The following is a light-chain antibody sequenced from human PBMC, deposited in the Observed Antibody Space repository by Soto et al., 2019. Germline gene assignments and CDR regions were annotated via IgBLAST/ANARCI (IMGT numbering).Light chain of an antibody. J-gene: IGLJ1*01. CDR2: EVT. V-gene: IGLV2-14*01. CDR3: SSYTSSNTPYV. Sequence: QXAXTQPASVSGSPXHSITIYCTGSSSDVGGYNFVSCYQHHPGKAPKLILYEVTTRPSGFSSRFSYSKSVNTASLTISGLKADDEANYYCSSYTSSNTPYVFGTWTKVPVL. CDR1: SSDVGGYNF.